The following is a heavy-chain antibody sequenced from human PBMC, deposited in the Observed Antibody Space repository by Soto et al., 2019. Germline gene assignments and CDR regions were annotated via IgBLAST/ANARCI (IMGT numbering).Heavy chain of an antibody. V-gene: IGHV3-33*01. D-gene: IGHD4-17*01. CDR3: VGATATGRRYFDY. CDR1: GFTFSSYG. Sequence: GGSLRLSCAASGFTFSSYGMHWVRQAPGKGLEWVALIWYDGNNKYYEDSVKGRFTISRDNSKNTLYLQMNSLRAEDTAVYYCVGATATGRRYFDYWGQGTLVTVSS. J-gene: IGHJ4*02. CDR2: IWYDGNNK.